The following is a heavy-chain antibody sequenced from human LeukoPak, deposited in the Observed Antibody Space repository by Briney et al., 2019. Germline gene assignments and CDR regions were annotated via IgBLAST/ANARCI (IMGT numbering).Heavy chain of an antibody. Sequence: GASVKVSCKTSGYTFIDYYVHWVRKAPGQGLEWLGWINPNSGGTNYAQKFQGRVTMTRDTSISTAYMELSSLRSDDTAVYYCAKVAVGAPPDGGAYYFDYWGQETLVTVSS. D-gene: IGHD1-26*01. CDR3: AKVAVGAPPDGGAYYFDY. CDR1: GYTFIDYY. J-gene: IGHJ4*02. CDR2: INPNSGGT. V-gene: IGHV1-2*02.